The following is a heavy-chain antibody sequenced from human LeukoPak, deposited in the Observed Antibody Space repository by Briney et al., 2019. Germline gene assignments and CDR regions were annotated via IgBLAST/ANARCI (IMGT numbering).Heavy chain of an antibody. Sequence: ASVKVSCKASGYTFTSYDINWVRQATGQGLEWMGWMNPNSCNTGYAQKFQGRVTMTRNTSISTAYMELSSLRSEDTAVYYCARGLWFGEFSPYYFDYWGQGTLVTVSS. D-gene: IGHD3-10*01. CDR3: ARGLWFGEFSPYYFDY. CDR2: MNPNSCNT. V-gene: IGHV1-8*01. J-gene: IGHJ4*02. CDR1: GYTFTSYD.